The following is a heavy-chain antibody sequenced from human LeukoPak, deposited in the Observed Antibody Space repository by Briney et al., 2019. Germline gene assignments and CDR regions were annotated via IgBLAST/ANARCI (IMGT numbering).Heavy chain of an antibody. CDR3: AKDKGYSSGWYFNWFDP. Sequence: GGSLRLSCAASGFTFSSYAMSWVRQAPGKGLEWVSAISGSGGSTYYADSVKGRLTISRDNSKNTLYLQMNSLRAEDTAVYYCAKDKGYSSGWYFNWFDPWGQGTLVTVSS. D-gene: IGHD6-19*01. CDR2: ISGSGGST. CDR1: GFTFSSYA. V-gene: IGHV3-23*01. J-gene: IGHJ5*02.